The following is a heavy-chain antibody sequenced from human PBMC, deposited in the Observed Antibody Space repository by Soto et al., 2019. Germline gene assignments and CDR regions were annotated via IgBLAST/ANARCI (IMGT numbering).Heavy chain of an antibody. J-gene: IGHJ4*02. V-gene: IGHV4-39*01. D-gene: IGHD3-22*01. CDR2: VFYSGST. CDR1: GGSISSDSYF. Sequence: PSETLSLTCTVSGGSISSDSYFWAWIRQPPGKGPEWIGGVFYSGSTYYNPSLKSRVTISVDTSTNRFSLKLKSVSAADTAIYFCARADFYDSYSYYFLPSDFDFWGQGTLVTVSS. CDR3: ARADFYDSYSYYFLPSDFDF.